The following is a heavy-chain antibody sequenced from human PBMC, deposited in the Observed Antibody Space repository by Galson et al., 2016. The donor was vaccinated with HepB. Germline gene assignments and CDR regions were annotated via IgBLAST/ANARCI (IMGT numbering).Heavy chain of an antibody. CDR2: IYPGDSDT. Sequence: QSGAEVKKPGESLKISCKGSGYSFTSYWIGWVRQMPGKGLEWMGIIYPGDSDTRYSPSFQGQVTISADKSISTAYLQWSSLKASDTAMYYWARRYAYRGSASYPSIDWGRGTHVTVSS. CDR3: ARRYAYRGSASYPSID. CDR1: GYSFTSYW. D-gene: IGHD3-10*01. V-gene: IGHV5-51*01. J-gene: IGHJ4*02.